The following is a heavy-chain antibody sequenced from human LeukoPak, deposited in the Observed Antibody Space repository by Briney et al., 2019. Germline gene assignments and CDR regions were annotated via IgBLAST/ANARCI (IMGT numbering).Heavy chain of an antibody. V-gene: IGHV1-8*01. CDR2: MNPNSGNT. CDR3: ARTSRGGDHSTRWFDF. J-gene: IGHJ5*01. CDR1: GYTFTSYD. Sequence: GASVKVSCKASGYTFTSYDINWVQQATGQGLEWMGWMNPNSGNTGYAQKFQGRVTMTRDTSTSTAYMELSSLRSEDTAVYYCARTSRGGDHSTRWFDFWGQGTLVTVSS. D-gene: IGHD2-21*01.